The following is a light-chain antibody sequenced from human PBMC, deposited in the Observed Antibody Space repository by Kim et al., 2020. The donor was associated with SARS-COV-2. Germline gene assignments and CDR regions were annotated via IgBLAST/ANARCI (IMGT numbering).Light chain of an antibody. V-gene: IGKV1-33*01. CDR1: QDISKY. CDR3: QQYDTFPVT. CDR2: DAS. J-gene: IGKJ4*01. Sequence: DIQMTQSPSPLSASVGDRVTITCQASQDISKYLNWYQQKPGKAPKLLIYDASNLDTGVPSRFRGGGSGTDFTFTISSLQPEDIAIYYCQQYDTFPVTFGGGTKVDIK.